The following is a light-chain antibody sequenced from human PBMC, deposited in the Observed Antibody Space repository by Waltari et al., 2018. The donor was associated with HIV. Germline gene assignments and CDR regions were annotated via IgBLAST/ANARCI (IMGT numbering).Light chain of an antibody. J-gene: IGLJ2*01. CDR2: EGS. CDR3: CSNAGSSTLEV. V-gene: IGLV2-23*01. Sequence: QSALTQPASVSGSPEQSITISCTGTSSDVGSYNLVSWYQQHPGKAPQLMSYEGSKRPSGVSNRFSGSKSGNTASLTISGLQAEDEADYYCCSNAGSSTLEVFGGWTKLTVL. CDR1: SSDVGSYNL.